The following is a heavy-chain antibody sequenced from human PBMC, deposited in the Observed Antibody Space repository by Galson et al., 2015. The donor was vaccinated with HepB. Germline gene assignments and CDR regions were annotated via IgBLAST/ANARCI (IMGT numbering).Heavy chain of an antibody. D-gene: IGHD1-26*01. V-gene: IGHV3-64D*06. J-gene: IGHJ3*02. Sequence: SLRLSCAASGFNFNSYTMHWVRQAPGKGLEYVSAISNSGGSTYYADSVKGRFTISRDNSKNTPFLQVSSLRTEDTAVFYCVKGYSGSHLTAFHIWGQGTMVTVSS. CDR2: ISNSGGST. CDR3: VKGYSGSHLTAFHI. CDR1: GFNFNSYT.